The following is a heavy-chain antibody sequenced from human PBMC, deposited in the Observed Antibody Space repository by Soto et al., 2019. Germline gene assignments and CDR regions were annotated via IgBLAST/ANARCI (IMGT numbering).Heavy chain of an antibody. CDR3: AREGNLGRWIQPLDS. Sequence: QVQLQVSGPGLVKPSETLSLTCTVSGDSISSYSWSCIRQPPGKGLEWIGNIHYNGNTKYSPSLKSPVTMSVDTAKNHFSMKLISVTTADTAVYFCAREGNLGRWIQPLDSWGQGTLVTVSS. CDR2: IHYNGNT. CDR1: GDSISSYS. V-gene: IGHV4-59*01. J-gene: IGHJ4*02. D-gene: IGHD2-2*03.